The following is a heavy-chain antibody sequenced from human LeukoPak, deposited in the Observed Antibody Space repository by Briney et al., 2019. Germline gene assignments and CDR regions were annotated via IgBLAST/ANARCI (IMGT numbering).Heavy chain of an antibody. J-gene: IGHJ4*02. Sequence: GGSLRLSCAASGFTFSSYWMNWVRQAPGKRLVWVSRIASDGSSTTYADSVKGRFSISRDNAKNTLYLQMNSLRVEDTAVYYCARGRPHGNDYWGQGTLVTVSS. CDR1: GFTFSSYW. CDR3: ARGRPHGNDY. CDR2: IASDGSST. V-gene: IGHV3-74*01. D-gene: IGHD4-23*01.